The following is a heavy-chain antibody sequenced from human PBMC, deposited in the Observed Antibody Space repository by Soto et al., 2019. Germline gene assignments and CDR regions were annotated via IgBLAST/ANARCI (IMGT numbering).Heavy chain of an antibody. CDR2: ISGSGGST. CDR3: AKGLAPCSSTSCYPFDY. D-gene: IGHD2-2*01. J-gene: IGHJ4*02. CDR1: GFTFSSYA. Sequence: PGGSLRLSCAASGFTFSSYAMSWVRQAPGKGLEWVSAISGSGGSTYYADSVKGRFTISRDNPKNTLYLQMNSLRAEDTAVYYCAKGLAPCSSTSCYPFDYWGQGTQVTVSS. V-gene: IGHV3-23*01.